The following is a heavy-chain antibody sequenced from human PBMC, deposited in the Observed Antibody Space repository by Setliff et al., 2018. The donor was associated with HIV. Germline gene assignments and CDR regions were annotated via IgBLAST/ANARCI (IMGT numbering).Heavy chain of an antibody. CDR3: ARQRADCSGGSCYGY. CDR1: GGSISSYY. Sequence: PSETLSLTCTVSGGSISSYYWSWIRQPPGKGLEWIGYIYYSGATNYNASLKSRLSMSVDTSKKQFSLKLRSVTAADTSMYYCARQRADCSGGSCYGYWGQGTLVTVSS. D-gene: IGHD2-15*01. CDR2: IYYSGAT. J-gene: IGHJ4*01. V-gene: IGHV4-59*01.